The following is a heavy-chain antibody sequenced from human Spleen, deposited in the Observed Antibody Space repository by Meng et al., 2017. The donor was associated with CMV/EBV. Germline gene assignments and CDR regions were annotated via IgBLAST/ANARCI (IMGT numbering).Heavy chain of an antibody. Sequence: GESLKISCAASGFTFSSYWMHWVRQAPGKGLVWVSRINSDRSSTSYADSVKGRFTISRDNAKNTLYLQMNSLRAEDTAVYYCARAGYCSSTSCYTESGYGMDVWGQGTTVTVSS. CDR2: INSDRSST. CDR1: GFTFSSYW. D-gene: IGHD2-2*02. CDR3: ARAGYCSSTSCYTESGYGMDV. V-gene: IGHV3-74*01. J-gene: IGHJ6*02.